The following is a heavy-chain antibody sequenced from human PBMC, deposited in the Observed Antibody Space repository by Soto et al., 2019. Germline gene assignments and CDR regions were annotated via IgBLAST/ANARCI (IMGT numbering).Heavy chain of an antibody. Sequence: PGGSLRLCCAASGVTFCSYAMSWVRQAPGKGLEWVSAISGSGGSTYYADSVKGRFTISRDNSKNTLYLQMNSLRAEDTAVYYCAKDREGVLRYFDWLLSADAFDIRGQGTMVTVSS. CDR2: ISGSGGST. CDR1: GVTFCSYA. J-gene: IGHJ3*02. D-gene: IGHD3-9*01. V-gene: IGHV3-23*01. CDR3: AKDREGVLRYFDWLLSADAFDI.